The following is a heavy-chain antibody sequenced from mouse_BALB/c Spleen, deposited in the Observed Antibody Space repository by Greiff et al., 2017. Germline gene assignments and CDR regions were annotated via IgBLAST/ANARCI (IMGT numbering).Heavy chain of an antibody. D-gene: IGHD2-10*01. V-gene: IGHV2-9*02. Sequence: QVQLKESGPGLVAPSQSLSITCTVSGFSLTSYGVHWVRQPPGKGLEWLGVIWAGGSTNYNSALMSRLSISKDNSKSQVFLKMNSLQTDDTAMYYCARASAYYGNYDWYFDVWGAGTTVTVSS. CDR1: GFSLTSYG. J-gene: IGHJ1*01. CDR3: ARASAYYGNYDWYFDV. CDR2: IWAGGST.